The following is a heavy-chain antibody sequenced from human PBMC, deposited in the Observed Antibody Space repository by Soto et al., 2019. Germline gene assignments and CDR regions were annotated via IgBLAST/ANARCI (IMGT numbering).Heavy chain of an antibody. Sequence: QVQLQESGPGQVKPSQTLSLTCTVSGDSISRGGDYWSWIRQHPGKGLEWIGYIHHSGTTDYNPSLKSRATISVDTSNNQFSLKLSSVTAADTAVYYCASRYSGRYNRADHWGQGTLVTVSS. CDR2: IHHSGTT. J-gene: IGHJ4*02. CDR3: ASRYSGRYNRADH. D-gene: IGHD1-26*01. CDR1: GDSISRGGDY. V-gene: IGHV4-31*03.